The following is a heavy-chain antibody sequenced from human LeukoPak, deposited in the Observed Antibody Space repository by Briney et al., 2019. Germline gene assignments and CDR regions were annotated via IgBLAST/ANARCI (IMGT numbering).Heavy chain of an antibody. Sequence: ASVKVSCKASGYTFTSYYMHWVRQAPGQGLEWMGIINPSGGSTSYAQKFQGRVTMTRDTSTSTVYMELSSLRSEGTAVYYCARDLWLSSGPEVIVYWGQGTLVTVSS. CDR3: ARDLWLSSGPEVIVY. D-gene: IGHD3-22*01. V-gene: IGHV1-46*01. CDR1: GYTFTSYY. CDR2: INPSGGST. J-gene: IGHJ4*02.